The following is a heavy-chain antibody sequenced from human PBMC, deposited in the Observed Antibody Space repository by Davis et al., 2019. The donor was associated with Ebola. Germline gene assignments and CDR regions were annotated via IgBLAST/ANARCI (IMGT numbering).Heavy chain of an antibody. CDR2: INPSGGST. J-gene: IGHJ4*02. Sequence: ASVKVSCKASGYTFTSYYMHWVRQAPGQGLEWMGIINPSGGSTSYAQKFQGRLTMTTDISTSTAYMELRSLRSDDTAVYYCAREKLGTVDYWGQGTLVTVSS. CDR1: GYTFTSYY. V-gene: IGHV1-46*01. CDR3: AREKLGTVDY. D-gene: IGHD7-27*01.